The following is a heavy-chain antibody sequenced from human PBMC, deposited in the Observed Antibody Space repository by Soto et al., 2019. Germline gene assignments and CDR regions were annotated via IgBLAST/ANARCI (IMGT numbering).Heavy chain of an antibody. V-gene: IGHV1-18*04. CDR2: ISAYNGNT. CDR1: GYTFTSYG. CDR3: ARDQWYYDSSGYYGAFDI. J-gene: IGHJ3*02. Sequence: GASVKVSCKASGYTFTSYGISWVRQAPGRGLEWMGWISAYNGNTNYAQKLQDRVTMTTDTSTSTAYMELRSLRSDDTAVYYCARDQWYYDSSGYYGAFDIWGQGTMVTVSS. D-gene: IGHD3-22*01.